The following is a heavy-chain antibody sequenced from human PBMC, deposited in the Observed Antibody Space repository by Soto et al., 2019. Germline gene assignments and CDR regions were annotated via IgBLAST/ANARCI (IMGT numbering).Heavy chain of an antibody. Sequence: PSETLSLTCTVSGGSISSYYWSWIRQPPGKGLEWIGYIYYSGSTNYNPSLKSRVTISVDTSKNQFSLKLSSVTAADTAVYYCARDEGSASGYCSGGSCYRWFDPWGQGTLVTV. D-gene: IGHD2-15*01. J-gene: IGHJ5*02. V-gene: IGHV4-59*01. CDR2: IYYSGST. CDR3: ARDEGSASGYCSGGSCYRWFDP. CDR1: GGSISSYY.